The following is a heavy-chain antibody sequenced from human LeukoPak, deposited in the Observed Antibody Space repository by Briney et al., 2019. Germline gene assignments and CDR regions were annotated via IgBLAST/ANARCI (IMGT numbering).Heavy chain of an antibody. D-gene: IGHD7-27*01. CDR1: GFTFDDHA. CDR3: ARNPTGAFDY. J-gene: IGHJ4*02. Sequence: GGSLRLSCAASGFTFDDHAMHWVRQAPGKGLEWVSGISWNSGGIAYADSVKGRFTISRDNAKNSLYLQMNSLRAEDTAVYYCARNPTGAFDYWGQGTLVTVSS. V-gene: IGHV3-9*01. CDR2: ISWNSGGI.